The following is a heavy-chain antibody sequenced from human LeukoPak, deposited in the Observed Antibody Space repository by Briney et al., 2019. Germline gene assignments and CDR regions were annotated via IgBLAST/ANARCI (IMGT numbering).Heavy chain of an antibody. D-gene: IGHD3-10*01. CDR2: IYYSGDT. Sequence: SETLSLTCTVSDGAIAGYSWSWIRQPPGKGLEWVGYIYYSGDTNYNPSLQSRVTVSVDTSKNQFSLKLTSVTAADTAVYYCVRGPYGSGISNWFDPWGQGTLVIVSS. V-gene: IGHV4-59*01. CDR1: DGAIAGYS. J-gene: IGHJ5*02. CDR3: VRGPYGSGISNWFDP.